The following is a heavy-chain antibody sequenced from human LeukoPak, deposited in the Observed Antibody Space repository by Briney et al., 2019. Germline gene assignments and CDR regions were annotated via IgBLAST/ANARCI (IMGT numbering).Heavy chain of an antibody. CDR1: GFTFSDYY. CDR3: ARDLWGDGYNYIFDY. Sequence: GGSLRLSCAASGFTFSDYYMSWIRQALGKGLEWVSYISSSGSTIYYADSVKGRFTISRDNANNSLYLQMNSLRAEDTAVYYCARDLWGDGYNYIFDYWGQGTLVTVSS. J-gene: IGHJ4*02. V-gene: IGHV3-11*01. CDR2: ISSSGSTI. D-gene: IGHD5-24*01.